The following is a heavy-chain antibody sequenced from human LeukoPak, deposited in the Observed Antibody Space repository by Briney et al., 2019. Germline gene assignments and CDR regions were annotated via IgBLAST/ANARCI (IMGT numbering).Heavy chain of an antibody. CDR1: GGTFNSYA. Sequence: ASVKVSCTASGGTFNSYAISWVRQAPGQGLEWMGGIIPIFGTANYAQKFQGRVTITADESTSTAYMELSSLRSEDTAVYYCAIPGYDFWSGYYTHFDYWGQGTLVTVSS. D-gene: IGHD3-3*01. J-gene: IGHJ4*02. CDR2: IIPIFGTA. V-gene: IGHV1-69*13. CDR3: AIPGYDFWSGYYTHFDY.